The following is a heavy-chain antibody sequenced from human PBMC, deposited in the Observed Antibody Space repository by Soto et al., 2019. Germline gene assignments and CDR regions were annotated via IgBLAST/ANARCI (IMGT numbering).Heavy chain of an antibody. D-gene: IGHD1-26*01. CDR2: ISSSSSYI. Sequence: EVQLVESGGGLVKPGGSLRLSCAASGFTFSSYSMNWVRQAPGKGLEWVSSISSSSSYIYYADSVKGRFTISRDNAKNSLYLQMNSLSAEDTAVYYCARNRAGGLNYYYYMDVWGKGTTVTVSS. CDR3: ARNRAGGLNYYYYMDV. V-gene: IGHV3-21*01. CDR1: GFTFSSYS. J-gene: IGHJ6*03.